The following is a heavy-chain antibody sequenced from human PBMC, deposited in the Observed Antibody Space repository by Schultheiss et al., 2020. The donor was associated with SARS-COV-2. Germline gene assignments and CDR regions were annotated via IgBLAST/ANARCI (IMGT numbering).Heavy chain of an antibody. CDR2: ISSRSTYT. V-gene: IGHV3-21*05. CDR3: ARAPSYYYYGMDV. CDR1: GFTFSSYE. Sequence: GGSLRISCAASGFTFSSYEMNWVRQAPGKGLEWVSYISSRSTYTKYADSVKGRFTISRDNAKNSLYLQMNSLRAEDTAVYYCARAPSYYYYGMDVWGQGTTVTVSS. J-gene: IGHJ6*02.